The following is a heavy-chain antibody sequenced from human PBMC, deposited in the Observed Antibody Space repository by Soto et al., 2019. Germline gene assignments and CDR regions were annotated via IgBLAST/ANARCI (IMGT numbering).Heavy chain of an antibody. CDR1: GFTFDDYA. Sequence: EVPLVESGGGLVQPGRSLRLSCAASGFTFDDYAMHWVRQAPGKGLEWVSGISWNSGSIGYADSVKGRFTISRDNAKNSLYLQMNSLRAEDTALYYCAKGIDALYYYGMDVWGQGTTVTVSS. CDR3: AKGIDALYYYGMDV. CDR2: ISWNSGSI. V-gene: IGHV3-9*01. D-gene: IGHD3-3*02. J-gene: IGHJ6*02.